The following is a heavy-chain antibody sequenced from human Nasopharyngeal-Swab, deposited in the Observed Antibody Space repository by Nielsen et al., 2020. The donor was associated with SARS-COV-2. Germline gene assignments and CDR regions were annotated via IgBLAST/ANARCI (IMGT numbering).Heavy chain of an antibody. CDR3: ARGFNYGRRAHYYYSYYMDV. D-gene: IGHD5-18*01. CDR1: EFTFSGYS. Sequence: GESLKISCTDPEFTFSGYSLNWVRQAPGKRLEWISYIDSGSTTMFYADSVKGRFTISRDNAKNSLYLQMDSLRAEDTAVYYCARGFNYGRRAHYYYSYYMDVWGKGTTVTVSS. V-gene: IGHV3-48*04. J-gene: IGHJ6*03. CDR2: IDSGSTTM.